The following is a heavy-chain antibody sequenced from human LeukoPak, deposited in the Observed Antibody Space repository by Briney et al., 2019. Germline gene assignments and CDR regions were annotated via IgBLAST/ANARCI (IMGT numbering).Heavy chain of an antibody. D-gene: IGHD3-22*01. Sequence: GASVKVSCKASEDTFNGYYIHWVRQAPGQGLEWMGRINPNSGATNYAEKFQGRVIMTRDTSISTVYMEPSRLRSDDMAVYYCASYYYDTSGYSYFDSWGQGTLVTVSS. CDR1: EDTFNGYY. CDR3: ASYYYDTSGYSYFDS. CDR2: INPNSGAT. J-gene: IGHJ4*02. V-gene: IGHV1-2*06.